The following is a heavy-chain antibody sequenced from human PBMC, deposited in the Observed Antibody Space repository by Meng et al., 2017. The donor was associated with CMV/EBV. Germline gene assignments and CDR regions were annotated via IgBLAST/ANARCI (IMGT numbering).Heavy chain of an antibody. CDR2: INHSGST. CDR1: GGSFSGYY. CDR3: AGGPTYYYYYGMDV. J-gene: IGHJ6*02. Sequence: GSLRLSCAVYGGSFSGYYWSWIRQPPGKGLEWIGEINHSGSTNYNPSLKSRVTISVDTSKNQFSLKLNSVTAADTAVYYCAGGPTYYYYYGMDVWGQGTTVTVSS. V-gene: IGHV4-34*01.